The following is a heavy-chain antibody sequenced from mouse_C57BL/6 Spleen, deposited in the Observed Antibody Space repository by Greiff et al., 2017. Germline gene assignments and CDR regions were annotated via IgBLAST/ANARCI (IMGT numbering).Heavy chain of an antibody. D-gene: IGHD1-1*01. CDR1: GYTFTSYW. V-gene: IGHV1-72*01. CDR3: ARGGITTVVATLPYWYFDV. J-gene: IGHJ1*03. CDR2: IDPNSGGT. Sequence: QVQLQQSGAELVKPGASVKLSCKASGYTFTSYWMHWVKQRPGRGLEWIGRIDPNSGGTKYNEKFKSKATLTVDKPSSTAYMQLSSLTSEDSAVYYCARGGITTVVATLPYWYFDVWGTGTTVTVSS.